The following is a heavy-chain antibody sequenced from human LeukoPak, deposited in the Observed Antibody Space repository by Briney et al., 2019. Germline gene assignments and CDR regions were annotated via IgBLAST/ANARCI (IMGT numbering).Heavy chain of an antibody. Sequence: GGTLRLSCAASGFTFSSYDMGWVRQAPGKGLEWVANIKEDGSEKYYVDSVKGRFTISRDNAKNSLYLQVNSLRAEDTAVYYCARVSVFGDFLNYWGQGTLVTVSS. CDR2: IKEDGSEK. CDR1: GFTFSSYD. V-gene: IGHV3-7*01. D-gene: IGHD4-17*01. CDR3: ARVSVFGDFLNY. J-gene: IGHJ4*02.